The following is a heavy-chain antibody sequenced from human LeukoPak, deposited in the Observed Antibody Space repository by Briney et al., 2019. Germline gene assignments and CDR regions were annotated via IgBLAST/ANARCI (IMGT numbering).Heavy chain of an antibody. Sequence: ASVKVSCKASGYTFTSYDINWVRQATGQGLEWMGWMNPNSGNTGYAQKFQGRVTMTRNTSISTAYMELSSLRSEDAAVYYCARRGYQLLYLYYYYYMDVWGKGTTVTVSS. V-gene: IGHV1-8*01. CDR1: GYTFTSYD. CDR3: ARRGYQLLYLYYYYYMDV. J-gene: IGHJ6*03. CDR2: MNPNSGNT. D-gene: IGHD2-2*02.